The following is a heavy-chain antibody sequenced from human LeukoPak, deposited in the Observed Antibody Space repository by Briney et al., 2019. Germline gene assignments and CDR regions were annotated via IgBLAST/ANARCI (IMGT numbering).Heavy chain of an antibody. D-gene: IGHD3-22*01. J-gene: IGHJ4*02. CDR1: GESFIGHY. Sequence: SETLSLTCAVYGESFIGHYWSWVRQPPGKGLEWIGEINHSGNINYNSSLKSRVTISLHTSTSQFSLTLTSVTVADTAVYYCARGAPRDSRGDYLDYWGQGTLVTVSS. V-gene: IGHV4-34*01. CDR3: ARGAPRDSRGDYLDY. CDR2: INHSGNI.